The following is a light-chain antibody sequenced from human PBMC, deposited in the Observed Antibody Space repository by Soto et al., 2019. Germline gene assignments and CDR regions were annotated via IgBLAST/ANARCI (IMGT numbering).Light chain of an antibody. CDR1: QSISNW. V-gene: IGKV1-5*03. CDR2: KAS. J-gene: IGKJ2*01. Sequence: DIQMTQSPSALSASVGDRVTITCRASQSISNWLAWYQEKPGEAPHLLIYKASSLEGGVPSRISGSESGTEFTLTISSLQPDDFATYYCQQYDSYPYAFGHGTKVEIK. CDR3: QQYDSYPYA.